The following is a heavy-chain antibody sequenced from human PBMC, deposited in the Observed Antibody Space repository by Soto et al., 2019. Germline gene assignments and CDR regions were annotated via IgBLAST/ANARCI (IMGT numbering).Heavy chain of an antibody. CDR3: TTDSYMTTIVVRFDY. CDR2: IKSKLDGGTT. J-gene: IGHJ4*01. Sequence: GSLRLSCAASGFTFTNAWINWVRQAPGKGLEWVGRIKSKLDGGTTDFAASVKGRFAISRDDSTHMVYLQMTSLKTEGTAIYYCTTDSYMTTIVVRFDYWGHGTLVTVSS. D-gene: IGHD3-22*01. V-gene: IGHV3-15*07. CDR1: GFTFTNAW.